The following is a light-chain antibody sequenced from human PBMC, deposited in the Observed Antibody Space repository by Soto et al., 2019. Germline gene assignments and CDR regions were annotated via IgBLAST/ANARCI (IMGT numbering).Light chain of an antibody. V-gene: IGKV1-39*01. CDR2: DAS. Sequence: DIQMTQSPSSLSASVGDRVTITCRASQTIRYSLNWYQQKPGKAPKVLIYDASTLQSGVPPRFSGSGSGTDFALTISSLQPEDFATYYCHQSAGSLTWTFGQGTRVE. CDR1: QTIRYS. CDR3: HQSAGSLTWT. J-gene: IGKJ1*01.